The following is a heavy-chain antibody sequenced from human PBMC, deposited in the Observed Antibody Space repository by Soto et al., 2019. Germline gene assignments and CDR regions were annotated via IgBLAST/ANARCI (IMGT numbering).Heavy chain of an antibody. CDR1: GASISSGHYY. J-gene: IGHJ4*02. Sequence: QVQLQESGPGLVKPLQTLSLTRSVSGASISSGHYYWTWIRQHPGKGLEWIGSIYNTGSTSYNPSLTSRLSISVDTSENHFSLRLFSVTVADTAVYYCALALGPTTGLDYWGQGSLVTVSS. D-gene: IGHD7-27*01. CDR3: ALALGPTTGLDY. V-gene: IGHV4-31*03. CDR2: IYNTGST.